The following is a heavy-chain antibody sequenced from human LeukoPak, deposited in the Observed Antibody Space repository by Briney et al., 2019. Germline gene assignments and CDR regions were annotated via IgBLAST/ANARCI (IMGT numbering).Heavy chain of an antibody. Sequence: SETLSLTCAVYGGSFSGYYWSWIRQPPGKGLEWIGEINHSGSTNYNPSLKSRVTISVDTSKNQFSLKLSSVTAADTAVYYCARAHSGSYFYRGQGTLVTVSS. CDR2: INHSGST. J-gene: IGHJ4*02. D-gene: IGHD1-26*01. CDR3: ARAHSGSYFY. CDR1: GGSFSGYY. V-gene: IGHV4-34*01.